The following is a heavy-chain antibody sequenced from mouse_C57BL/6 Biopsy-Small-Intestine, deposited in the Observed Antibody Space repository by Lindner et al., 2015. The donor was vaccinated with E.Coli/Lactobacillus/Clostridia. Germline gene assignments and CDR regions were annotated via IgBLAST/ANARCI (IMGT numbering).Heavy chain of an antibody. CDR1: GYTFTEYT. J-gene: IGHJ2*01. CDR2: FYPGSGSI. V-gene: IGHV1-62-2*01. CDR3: ARHEEGIYYGNFYFDY. D-gene: IGHD2-1*01. Sequence: VQLQESGTELVKPGASVKLSCKASGYTFTEYTIHWVKQRSGQGLEWIGWFYPGSGSIKYNEKFKDKATLTADKSSSTVYMELSRLTFEDSAVYFCARHEEGIYYGNFYFDYWGQGTTLTVSS.